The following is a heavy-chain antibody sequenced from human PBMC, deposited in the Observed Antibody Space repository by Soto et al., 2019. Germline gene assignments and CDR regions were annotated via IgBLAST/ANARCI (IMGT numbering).Heavy chain of an antibody. CDR1: GFTFSNFA. J-gene: IGHJ4*02. CDR2: LTGSSGVT. V-gene: IGHV3-23*01. CDR3: AKGGATYGLLTHDY. D-gene: IGHD3-9*01. Sequence: EVQLLESGGGLVQPGGSLRLSCVGSGFTFSNFAMSWVRQAPGKGLEWVSTLTGSSGVTYYADSVKGRFAISRDNSRNTLSLQMNSLTAEDTAVYYCAKGGATYGLLTHDYWGQGTRVTVSS.